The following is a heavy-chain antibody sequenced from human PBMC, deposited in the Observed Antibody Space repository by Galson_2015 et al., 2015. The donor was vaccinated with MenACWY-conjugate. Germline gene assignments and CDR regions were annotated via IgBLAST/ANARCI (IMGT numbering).Heavy chain of an antibody. CDR1: GFTFNNYW. Sequence: SLRLSCAASGFTFNNYWMHWVRQPPGKGLEWISYIKADGSFSNYADSVKGRFTISTDNAKNMVYPQMDGLGDEDTAVYFCARDNNWSFDSWGQGTLVTV. J-gene: IGHJ4*02. CDR3: ARDNNWSFDS. V-gene: IGHV3-74*01. CDR2: IKADGSFS. D-gene: IGHD1-1*01.